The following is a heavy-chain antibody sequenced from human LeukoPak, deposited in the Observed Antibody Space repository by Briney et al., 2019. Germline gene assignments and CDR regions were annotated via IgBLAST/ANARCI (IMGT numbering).Heavy chain of an antibody. J-gene: IGHJ3*02. V-gene: IGHV3-48*03. CDR3: ARSFRRSNAFDI. Sequence: GGSLRLSSAASGFTFSSYEMNWVRQAPGKGLEWVSYISSSGSTIYYADSVKGRFTISRDNAKNSLYLQMNSLRAEDTAVYYCARSFRRSNAFDIWGQGTMVTVSS. D-gene: IGHD2-15*01. CDR2: ISSSGSTI. CDR1: GFTFSSYE.